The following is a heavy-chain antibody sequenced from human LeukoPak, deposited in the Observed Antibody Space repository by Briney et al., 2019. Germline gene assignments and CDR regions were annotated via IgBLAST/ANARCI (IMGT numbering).Heavy chain of an antibody. CDR3: ARVGIAAAGHADY. D-gene: IGHD6-13*01. J-gene: IGHJ4*02. V-gene: IGHV3-23*01. CDR1: GFTFSNYA. CDR2: ISGSGSST. Sequence: GGSLRLSCAASGFTFSNYAMTWVRQAPGKGLEWVSGISGSGSSTYYADSVKGRFTLSRDYPKNTLYLQMNSLRAEDAAVYFCARVGIAAAGHADYWGQGTLVTVSS.